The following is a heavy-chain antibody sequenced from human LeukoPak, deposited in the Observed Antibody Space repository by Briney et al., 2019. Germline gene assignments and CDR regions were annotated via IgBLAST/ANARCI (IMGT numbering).Heavy chain of an antibody. CDR3: VRGASLAYYMDV. V-gene: IGHV3-74*01. Sequence: GGSLRLSCAASGFTFNSYWIHWVRQAPGKGLVWVSRINTDGSRTNYADSVKGRFAISRDDAKNTVHLQMYSLGAEDSAVYYCVRGASLAYYMDVWGKGTTVTVSS. J-gene: IGHJ6*03. CDR2: INTDGSRT. CDR1: GFTFNSYW. D-gene: IGHD3-16*02.